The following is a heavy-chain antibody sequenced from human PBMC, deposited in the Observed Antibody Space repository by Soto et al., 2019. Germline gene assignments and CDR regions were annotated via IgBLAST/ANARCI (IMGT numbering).Heavy chain of an antibody. J-gene: IGHJ4*01. CDR1: GDFISNNY. CDR3: ARGAVPAAYLFYFDY. D-gene: IGHD2-2*01. CDR2: IYYSGAT. Sequence: PSETLSLTCTVSGDFISNNYWNWIRQPPGKGLEWIGYIYYSGATRFNPSLKSRVTMSVDTSKNQFSLNLASVTAADTAFYYCARGAVPAAYLFYFDYWGPGALVTVSS. V-gene: IGHV4-59*01.